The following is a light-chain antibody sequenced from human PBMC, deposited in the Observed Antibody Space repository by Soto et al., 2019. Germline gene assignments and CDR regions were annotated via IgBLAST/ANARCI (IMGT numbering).Light chain of an antibody. CDR1: QGIRNF. J-gene: IGKJ3*01. V-gene: IGKV1-27*01. CDR3: QKYSSVPV. CDR2: AAS. Sequence: DIQMTQSPTSLSASVGVRVNITCRESQGIRNFVAWYQQKPGKPPKLLIYAASTLQSGVPSRFSGSGSGTDFTLTINSLQPEDVATYSCQKYSSVPVFGPGTKVEI.